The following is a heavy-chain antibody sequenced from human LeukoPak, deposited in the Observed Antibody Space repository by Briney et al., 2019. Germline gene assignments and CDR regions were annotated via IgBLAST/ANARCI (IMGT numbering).Heavy chain of an antibody. J-gene: IGHJ4*02. D-gene: IGHD4/OR15-4a*01. V-gene: IGHV3-30*03. CDR1: GFAGSSNA. CDR2: ILNDGSHK. Sequence: GGSLRLSRAASGFAGSSNAMHWVRQAPGNGLEWVAVILNDGSHKYYADSVKGRFIISRDNSKNTLSLQMNTLRPDDTAVFYCARDPNRLADYGGDYFDHWGQGSLVTVSS. CDR3: ARDPNRLADYGGDYFDH.